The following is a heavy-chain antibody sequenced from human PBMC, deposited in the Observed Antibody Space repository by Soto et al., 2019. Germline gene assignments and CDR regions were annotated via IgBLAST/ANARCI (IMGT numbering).Heavy chain of an antibody. D-gene: IGHD4-17*01. V-gene: IGHV5-51*01. CDR3: ARRDGDYSRYYYYGMDV. Sequence: GESLKISCKGSGYSFTSYWIGWVRQMPGKGLEWMGIIYPGDSDTRYSPSFQGQVTISADKSISTAYLQWSSLKASDTATYYCARRDGDYSRYYYYGMDVWGQGTTVTVSS. CDR1: GYSFTSYW. J-gene: IGHJ6*02. CDR2: IYPGDSDT.